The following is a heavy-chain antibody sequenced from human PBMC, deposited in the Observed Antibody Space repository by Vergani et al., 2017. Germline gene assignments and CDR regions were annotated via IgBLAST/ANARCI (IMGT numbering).Heavy chain of an antibody. D-gene: IGHD3-22*01. J-gene: IGHJ3*02. V-gene: IGHV3-23*01. CDR3: AKDYYDSSGYYPRGAFDI. Sequence: EVQLLESGGGLVQPGGSLTLSCSSSVFTFSPFPLRWFRPPPAKGLEFLSTIMGSGGSTYYADSVKGRFTISRDNSKNTLYLQMNSLRAEDTAVCYCAKDYYDSSGYYPRGAFDIWGQGTMVTVSS. CDR2: IMGSGGST. CDR1: VFTFSPFP.